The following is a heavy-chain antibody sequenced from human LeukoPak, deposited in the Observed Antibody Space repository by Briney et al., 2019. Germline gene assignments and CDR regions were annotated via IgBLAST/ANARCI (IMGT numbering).Heavy chain of an antibody. CDR3: ARGGGITIFGVENDI. CDR1: GGTFSSYA. V-gene: IGHV1-8*02. J-gene: IGHJ3*02. CDR2: MNPSSGNT. Sequence: EASVKVSCKASGGTFSSYAISWVRQAPGQGLERMGWMNPSSGNTGYAQKFQGRVTMTRNTSISTAYMELSSLRSEDTAVYYCARGGGITIFGVENDIWGQGTMVTVSS. D-gene: IGHD3-3*01.